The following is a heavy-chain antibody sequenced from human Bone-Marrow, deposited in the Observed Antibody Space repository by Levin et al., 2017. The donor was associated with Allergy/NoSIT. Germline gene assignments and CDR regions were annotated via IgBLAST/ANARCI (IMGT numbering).Heavy chain of an antibody. J-gene: IGHJ3*02. CDR2: IYYGGNT. CDR3: ARTRTTVVIAFDI. CDR1: GASISSGDYY. Sequence: SQTLSLTCPVSGASISSGDYYWSWIRQSPGKGLEWIGYIYYGGNTYYNPSLKSRIIISVDTSKTQFSLNLFSVTAADTAVYFCARTRTTVVIAFDIWGQGAMVAVSS. D-gene: IGHD4-23*01. V-gene: IGHV4-30-4*01.